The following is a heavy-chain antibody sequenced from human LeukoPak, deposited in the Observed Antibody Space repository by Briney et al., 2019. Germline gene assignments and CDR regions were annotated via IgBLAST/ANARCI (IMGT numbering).Heavy chain of an antibody. D-gene: IGHD3-10*01. V-gene: IGHV3-23*01. Sequence: GGSLRLSCAASGFTFSSYAMSWVRQAPGKGLEWVSAISGSGGSTYYADSVKGRFTISRDNSKNTLYLQMNSLRAEDTAVYYCAIKRYGSGSFHYWGQGTLVTVSS. J-gene: IGHJ4*02. CDR2: ISGSGGST. CDR1: GFTFSSYA. CDR3: AIKRYGSGSFHY.